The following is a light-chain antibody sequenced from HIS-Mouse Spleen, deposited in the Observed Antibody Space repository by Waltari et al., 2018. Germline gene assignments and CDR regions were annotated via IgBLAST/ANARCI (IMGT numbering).Light chain of an antibody. J-gene: IGLJ2*01. Sequence: SYVLTQPPSVSVAPGKTARITCGGNNIGRKSGHWYQQKPGKAPVLVVYDDSDRPSGFPERFAGSNSGNTATLTISRVEAGDEADYYCQVWDSSSDHVVFGGGTK. CDR1: NIGRKS. V-gene: IGLV3-21*03. CDR3: QVWDSSSDHVV. CDR2: DDS.